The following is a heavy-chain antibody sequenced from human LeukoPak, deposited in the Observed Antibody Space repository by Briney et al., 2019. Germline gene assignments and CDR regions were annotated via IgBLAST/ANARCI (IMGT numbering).Heavy chain of an antibody. D-gene: IGHD6-13*01. V-gene: IGHV4-38-2*02. Sequence: SETLSLACTVSGYSISSGYYWGWIRQPPGKGLEWIGSIYHSGSTYYNPSLKSRVTISVDTSKNQFSLKLSSVTAADTAVYYCASSPRQQLVGAFDIWGQGTMVTVSS. J-gene: IGHJ3*02. CDR3: ASSPRQQLVGAFDI. CDR1: GYSISSGYY. CDR2: IYHSGST.